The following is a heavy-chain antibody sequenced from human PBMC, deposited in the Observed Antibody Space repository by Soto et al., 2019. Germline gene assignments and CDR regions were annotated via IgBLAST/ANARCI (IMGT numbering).Heavy chain of an antibody. Sequence: ASVKVSCKASGYTFTSYGISWVRQAPGQGLEWMGWISAYNGNTNYAQKLQGRVTMTTDTSTSTAYMELRSLRSDDTAVYYCAAPIYCSSTSCYEAGAFDIWGQGTMVTVSS. CDR3: AAPIYCSSTSCYEAGAFDI. D-gene: IGHD2-2*01. J-gene: IGHJ3*02. CDR2: ISAYNGNT. V-gene: IGHV1-18*01. CDR1: GYTFTSYG.